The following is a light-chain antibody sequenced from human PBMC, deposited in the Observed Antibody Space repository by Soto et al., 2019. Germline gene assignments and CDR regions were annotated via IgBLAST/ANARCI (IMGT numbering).Light chain of an antibody. J-gene: IGLJ2*01. V-gene: IGLV2-14*01. Sequence: QSALTQPASVSGSPGQSLTISCTGTSSDVGGYNYVSWYQQHPGKAPKLMIYDVSNWPSGVSNRFSGSKSGNTASLTISGLQAEDESDYYCSSYTSSSTRVVFGGGTKLTVL. CDR2: DVS. CDR3: SSYTSSSTRVV. CDR1: SSDVGGYNY.